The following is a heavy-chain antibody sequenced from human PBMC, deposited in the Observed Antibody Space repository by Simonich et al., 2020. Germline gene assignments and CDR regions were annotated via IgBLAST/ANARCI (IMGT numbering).Heavy chain of an antibody. V-gene: IGHV1-2*02. CDR1: GYTLNGYY. D-gene: IGHD2-2*01. Sequence: QVQLVQSGAEVKKPGASVKVSCKASGYTLNGYYWHWVRQAAGQGLEVIGWINPTMSGTNHAKKLQGRVTMTRDTSISTAYMELSRLRSDDTAVYYCARDPVVPAAIRNAFDIWGQGTMVTVSS. J-gene: IGHJ3*02. CDR2: INPTMSGT. CDR3: ARDPVVPAAIRNAFDI.